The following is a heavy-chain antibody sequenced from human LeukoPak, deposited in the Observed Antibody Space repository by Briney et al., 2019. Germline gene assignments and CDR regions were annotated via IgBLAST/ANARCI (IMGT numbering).Heavy chain of an antibody. J-gene: IGHJ2*01. CDR2: IVVGSGNT. V-gene: IGHV1-58*02. Sequence: GTSVKVSCKPSGFTFTSSAMQWVRQARGQRLEWIGWIVVGSGNTNYAQKFQERVTITRDMSTSTAYMELSSLRSEDTAVYYCAADRGIAVAGWVWYFDLWGRGTLVTVSS. CDR3: AADRGIAVAGWVWYFDL. CDR1: GFTFTSSA. D-gene: IGHD6-19*01.